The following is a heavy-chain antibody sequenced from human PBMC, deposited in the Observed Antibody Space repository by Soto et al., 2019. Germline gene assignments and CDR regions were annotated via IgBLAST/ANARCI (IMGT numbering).Heavy chain of an antibody. J-gene: IGHJ6*02. CDR2: SYDSGST. Sequence: PSETLSLTCTVSGGSVSSGSFYWSWIRRPPGKGLEWIGYSYDSGSTYYNPSLKSRVTISVDTSKNQFSLKLSSVTAADTAVYYCARHLRPYGSGSYKKYYYYGMDVWGQGTTVTVSS. CDR1: GGSVSSGSFY. CDR3: ARHLRPYGSGSYKKYYYYGMDV. D-gene: IGHD3-10*01. V-gene: IGHV4-61*01.